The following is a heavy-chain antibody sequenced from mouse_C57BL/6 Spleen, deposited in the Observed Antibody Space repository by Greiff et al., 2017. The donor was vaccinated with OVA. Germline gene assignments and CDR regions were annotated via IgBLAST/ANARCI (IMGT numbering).Heavy chain of an antibody. CDR3: AISHLYYDYMGFAY. V-gene: IGHV1-74*01. J-gene: IGHJ3*01. Sequence: QVQLKQPGAELVKPGASVKVSCKASGYTFTSYWMHWVKQRPGQGLEWIGRIHPSDSDTNYNQKFKGKATLTVDKSSSTAYMQLSSLTSEDSAVYYCAISHLYYDYMGFAYWGQGTLVTVSA. CDR1: GYTFTSYW. CDR2: IHPSDSDT. D-gene: IGHD2-4*01.